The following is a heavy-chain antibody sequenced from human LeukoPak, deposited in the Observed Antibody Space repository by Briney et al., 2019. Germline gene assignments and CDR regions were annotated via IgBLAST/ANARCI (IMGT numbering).Heavy chain of an antibody. V-gene: IGHV3-7*01. CDR3: ARDWDSGSYLY. CDR2: IKQDGSEK. D-gene: IGHD1-26*01. Sequence: GGSLRLSCAASGFTFSSYAMSWVRQAPGKGLEWVANIKQDGSEKYYVDSVKGRFTISRDNAKNSLYLQMNSLRAEDTAVYYCARDWDSGSYLYWGQGTLVTVSS. J-gene: IGHJ4*02. CDR1: GFTFSSYA.